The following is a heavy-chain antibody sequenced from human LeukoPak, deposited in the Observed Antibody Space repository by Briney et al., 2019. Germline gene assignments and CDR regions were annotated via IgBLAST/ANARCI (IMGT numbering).Heavy chain of an antibody. V-gene: IGHV1-46*01. CDR1: GYTFTSYY. CDR2: INPSGGST. D-gene: IGHD3-3*01. CDR3: ARAGLAFWSGYSTFDY. J-gene: IGHJ4*02. Sequence: ASVKVSCKASGYTFTSYYMHWVRQAPGQGLEWMGIINPSGGSTSYAQKFQGRVTITTDESTSTAYMELSSLRSEDTAVYYCARAGLAFWSGYSTFDYWGQGTLVTVSS.